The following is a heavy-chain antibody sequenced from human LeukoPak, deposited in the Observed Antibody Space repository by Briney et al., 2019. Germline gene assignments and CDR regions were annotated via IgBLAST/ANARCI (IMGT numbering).Heavy chain of an antibody. CDR2: IYSGGNT. Sequence: GGSLRLSCAASGFTVRSSYMSWVRQAPGKGLEWVSIIYSGGNTYYADSVKGRFTISRDNSKNTLYLQMNSLRAEDTAVYYRARYARSPIAAPADWGQGTLVTVSS. D-gene: IGHD6-13*01. CDR1: GFTVRSSY. V-gene: IGHV3-53*01. CDR3: ARYARSPIAAPAD. J-gene: IGHJ4*02.